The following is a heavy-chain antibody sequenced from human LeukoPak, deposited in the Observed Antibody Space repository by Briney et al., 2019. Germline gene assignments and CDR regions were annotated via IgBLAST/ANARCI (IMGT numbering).Heavy chain of an antibody. V-gene: IGHV3-30*02. CDR2: IRYDGSNK. CDR1: KFTFSSYG. Sequence: GGSLRLSCAASKFTFSSYGMHWVRQAPGKGLEWVAFIRYDGSNKYYADSVKGRFTISRDNSKNTLYLQMNSLRAEDTAVYYCTSSGQSLFDYWGQGTLVTVSS. CDR3: TSSGQSLFDY. J-gene: IGHJ4*02.